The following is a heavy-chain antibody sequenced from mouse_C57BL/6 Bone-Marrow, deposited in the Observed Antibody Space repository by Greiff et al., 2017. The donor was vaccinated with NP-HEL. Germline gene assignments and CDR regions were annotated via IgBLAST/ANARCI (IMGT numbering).Heavy chain of an antibody. V-gene: IGHV7-1*01. J-gene: IGHJ4*01. CDR1: GFTFSDFY. CDR2: SRNKANDYTT. Sequence: EVHLVESGGGLVQSGRSLRLSCATSGFTFSDFYMEWVRQAPGKGLEWIAASRNKANDYTTEYSASVKGRFIVSRDTSQSILYLQMNALRAEDTAIYYCARDGGYYAMDYWGQGTSVTVSS. CDR3: ARDGGYYAMDY.